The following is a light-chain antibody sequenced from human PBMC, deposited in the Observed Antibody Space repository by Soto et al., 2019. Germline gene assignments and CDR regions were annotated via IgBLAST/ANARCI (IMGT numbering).Light chain of an antibody. J-gene: IGKJ5*01. CDR2: AAG. CDR1: QSINTY. V-gene: IGKV1-39*01. CDR3: QQRSNSIT. Sequence: DIQMTQSPTSLSASVGDRVTITCRASQSINTYLSWYQQKPGKAPKLLINAAGSLQSGVPSRFSGSGSGTDFTLTISSLQPEDFATYYCQQRSNSITFGQGTRLEIK.